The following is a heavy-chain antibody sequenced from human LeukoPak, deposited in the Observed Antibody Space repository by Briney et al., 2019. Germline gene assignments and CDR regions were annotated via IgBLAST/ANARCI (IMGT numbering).Heavy chain of an antibody. J-gene: IGHJ5*02. D-gene: IGHD3-22*01. CDR3: ARCKKNNYDSSGYHGDWFDP. CDR1: GGSFSGYY. Sequence: PSETLSLTCAVYGGSFSGYYWSWIRQPPGKGLEWIGKINHSGSTNYNPSLKSRVTISVDTSKNQFSLKLSSVTAADTAVYYCARCKKNNYDSSGYHGDWFDPWGQGTLVTVSS. V-gene: IGHV4-34*01. CDR2: INHSGST.